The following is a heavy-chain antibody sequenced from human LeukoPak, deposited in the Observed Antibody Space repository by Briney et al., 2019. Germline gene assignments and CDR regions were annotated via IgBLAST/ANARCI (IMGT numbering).Heavy chain of an antibody. V-gene: IGHV3-23*01. CDR3: AKGIYSSGWSYFDY. J-gene: IGHJ4*01. CDR2: LSGSGITT. CDR1: GFTFSNSA. D-gene: IGHD6-19*01. Sequence: GGPLRLSCAASGFTFSNSAMSWVRQAPGKGLEWVSTLSGSGITTYYADSVKGRFTISRDNSKNTLYLQMNSLRAEDTAVYYCAKGIYSSGWSYFDYWGHGTLVTVSS.